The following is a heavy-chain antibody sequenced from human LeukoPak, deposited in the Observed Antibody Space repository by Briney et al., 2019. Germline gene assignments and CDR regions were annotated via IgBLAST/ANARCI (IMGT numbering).Heavy chain of an antibody. V-gene: IGHV3-33*06. CDR2: IWFDGSNQ. J-gene: IGHJ4*02. CDR1: GFTFSNYG. D-gene: IGHD3-16*01. CDR3: AKDFARAGGDYFDY. Sequence: PGGSLRLSCAASGFTFSNYGMHWVRQAPGKGLEWVALIWFDGSNQYYANFVKGRFTVSRDNSKNTLYLLMNSLRADDTAVYYCAKDFARAGGDYFDYWGQGTLVNVSS.